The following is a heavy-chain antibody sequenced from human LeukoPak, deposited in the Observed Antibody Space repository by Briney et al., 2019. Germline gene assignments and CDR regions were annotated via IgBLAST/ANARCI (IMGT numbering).Heavy chain of an antibody. CDR1: GYTFTTYG. D-gene: IGHD1-26*01. V-gene: IGHV1-18*01. CDR2: ISTYNGNT. J-gene: IGHJ4*02. CDR3: ARDEGRGSYFFGWYFDY. Sequence: ASVKVSCKASGYTFTTYGINWVRQPPAQGREWMGWISTYNGNTNYAQKLQGRVTITTDPSTNTAYMELRSLRSDDTALYYCARDEGRGSYFFGWYFDYWGQGTLVTVSS.